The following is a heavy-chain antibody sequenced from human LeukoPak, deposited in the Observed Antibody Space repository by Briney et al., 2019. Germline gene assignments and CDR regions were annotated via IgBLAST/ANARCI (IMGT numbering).Heavy chain of an antibody. Sequence: PGGSLRLSCAASGFTFSSYSMNWVRQAPGKGLEWVSSISSSSSYIYYADSVKGRFTISRDNAKNSLYLQMNSLRAEDTAVYYCASLGWETADAFDIWGQGTMVTVSS. CDR3: ASLGWETADAFDI. CDR2: ISSSSSYI. D-gene: IGHD5-18*01. V-gene: IGHV3-21*01. CDR1: GFTFSSYS. J-gene: IGHJ3*02.